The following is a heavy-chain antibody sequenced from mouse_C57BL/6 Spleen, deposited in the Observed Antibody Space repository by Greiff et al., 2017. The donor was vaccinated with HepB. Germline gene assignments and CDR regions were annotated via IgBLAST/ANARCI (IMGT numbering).Heavy chain of an antibody. J-gene: IGHJ4*01. Sequence: QVQLQQPGAELVKPGASVKVSCKASGYTFTSYWMHWVKQRPGQGLEWIGRIHPSDSDTNYNQKFKGKATLTVDNSSSTAYMQLSSLTSEDSAVYYCASYDYDENYYAMDYWGQGTSVTVSS. CDR3: ASYDYDENYYAMDY. V-gene: IGHV1-74*01. CDR2: IHPSDSDT. CDR1: GYTFTSYW. D-gene: IGHD2-4*01.